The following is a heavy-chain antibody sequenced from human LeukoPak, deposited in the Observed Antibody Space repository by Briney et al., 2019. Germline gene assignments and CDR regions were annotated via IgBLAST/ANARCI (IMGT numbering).Heavy chain of an antibody. CDR2: IYTSGST. Sequence: SETLSLTCTVSGGSISSGSYYWSWIRQPAGKGLEWIGRIYTSGSTNYNPSLKSRVTISVDTSKNQFSLKLSSVTAADTAVYYCARGFQVWSGPLGWFDPWGQGTLVTVSS. J-gene: IGHJ5*02. V-gene: IGHV4-61*02. CDR3: ARGFQVWSGPLGWFDP. CDR1: GGSISSGSYY. D-gene: IGHD3-3*01.